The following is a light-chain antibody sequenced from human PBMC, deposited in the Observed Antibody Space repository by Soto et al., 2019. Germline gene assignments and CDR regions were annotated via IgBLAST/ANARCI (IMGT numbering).Light chain of an antibody. V-gene: IGLV1-40*01. J-gene: IGLJ1*01. Sequence: QSVLTQPPSVSGAPGQRVTISCTVSSSNIGAGYDVHWYQQLPGTAPKLLIYGNSNRPSGVPDRFSGSKSGTSASLAITGLQAEDEADYYCPSYDSSLSARVFGTGTKVTVL. CDR3: PSYDSSLSARV. CDR2: GNS. CDR1: SSNIGAGYD.